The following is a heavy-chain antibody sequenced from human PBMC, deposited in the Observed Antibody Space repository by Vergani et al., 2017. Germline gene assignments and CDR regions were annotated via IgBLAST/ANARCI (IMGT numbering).Heavy chain of an antibody. CDR2: IYTSGST. CDR1: GGSISSGSYY. D-gene: IGHD6-13*01. J-gene: IGHJ6*02. Sequence: QVQLQESGPGLVKPSQTLSLTCTVSGGSISSGSYYWSWIRQPAGKGLEWIGRIYTSGSTNYNPSLKSRVTISVETAKNQFSLKLSSVTAAETAVYYCARDSSSGGEEAMDVWGQGTTVTVSS. CDR3: ARDSSSGGEEAMDV. V-gene: IGHV4-61*02.